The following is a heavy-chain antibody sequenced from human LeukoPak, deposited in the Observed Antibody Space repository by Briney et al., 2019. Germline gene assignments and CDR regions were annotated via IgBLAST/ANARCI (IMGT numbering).Heavy chain of an antibody. Sequence: GGSLRLSCAASGLTFTTYAMSWVRQAPGKGLEWVSGISGRGDSTNYADSVTGRFTISRDNSKNALYLQMNSLRAEDTAVYYCAKDRWGNWNYDFDYWGQGTLVTVSS. CDR3: AKDRWGNWNYDFDY. CDR1: GLTFTTYA. V-gene: IGHV3-23*01. CDR2: ISGRGDST. J-gene: IGHJ4*02. D-gene: IGHD1-7*01.